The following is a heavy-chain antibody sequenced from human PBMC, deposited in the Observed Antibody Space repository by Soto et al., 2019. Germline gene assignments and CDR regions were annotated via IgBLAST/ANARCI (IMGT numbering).Heavy chain of an antibody. CDR2: VIAYNGST. CDR1: GYTFTSYG. J-gene: IGHJ4*02. Sequence: ASVKFSCNASGYTFTSYGISWVRQAPGQGLEWMVWVIAYNGSTNYXXKLQGRVXXTTDTSTSTAXMELSXLRSEETAVYYCARGSPGSLPLHYCGQGTLVTV. V-gene: IGHV1-18*01. D-gene: IGHD3-10*01. CDR3: ARGSPGSLPLHY.